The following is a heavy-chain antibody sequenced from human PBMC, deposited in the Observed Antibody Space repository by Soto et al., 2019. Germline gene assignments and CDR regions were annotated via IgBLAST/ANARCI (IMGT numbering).Heavy chain of an antibody. CDR1: GGSISSGGYY. CDR3: ARVNSSSWYVDYYGMDV. CDR2: IYYSGST. V-gene: IGHV4-31*03. J-gene: IGHJ6*02. D-gene: IGHD6-13*01. Sequence: QVQLQESGTGLVKPSQTLSLTCTVSGGSISSGGYYWSWLRQHPGKGLEWIGYIYYSGSTYYNPSLKSRVTISVDTSKNQFSLKLSSVTAADTAVYYCARVNSSSWYVDYYGMDVWGQGTTVTVSS.